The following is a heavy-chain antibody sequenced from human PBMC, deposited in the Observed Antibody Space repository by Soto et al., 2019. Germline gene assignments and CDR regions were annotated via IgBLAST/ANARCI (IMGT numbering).Heavy chain of an antibody. CDR3: AHLSYDISNGYYNGYWYFDL. CDR2: IYWDDDK. V-gene: IGHV2-5*02. CDR1: GFSLSTSGVG. J-gene: IGHJ2*01. Sequence: QITLKESGPTLVKPTQTLTLTCTFSGFSLSTSGVGVGWIRQPPGKALEWLALIYWDDDKRYSPSLKSRLTITKYTSKNQVVLTMTNMDPVDTATYYCAHLSYDISNGYYNGYWYFDLWGRGTLVTVSS. D-gene: IGHD3-9*01.